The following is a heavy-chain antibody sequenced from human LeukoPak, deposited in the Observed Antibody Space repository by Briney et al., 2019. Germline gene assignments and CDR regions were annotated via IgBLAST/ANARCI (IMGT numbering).Heavy chain of an antibody. CDR1: GFTFDDYA. Sequence: PGGSLRLSCAASGFTFDDYAMHWVRQAPGKGLEWVSSISSSGSYIYYADSVKGRFTISRDNSKNTLYLQMNSLRAEDTAVYYCAKDYSGWEIDYWGQGTLVTVSS. V-gene: IGHV3-21*01. J-gene: IGHJ4*02. D-gene: IGHD6-19*01. CDR2: ISSSGSYI. CDR3: AKDYSGWEIDY.